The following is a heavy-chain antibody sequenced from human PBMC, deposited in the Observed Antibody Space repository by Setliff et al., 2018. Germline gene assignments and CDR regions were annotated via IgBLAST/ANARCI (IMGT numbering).Heavy chain of an antibody. CDR2: ISSSGGST. CDR1: GFTFSSYA. J-gene: IGHJ4*02. D-gene: IGHD1-7*01. Sequence: QPGGSLRLSCAASGFTFSSYAMSWVRQAPGKGLEWVSAISSSGGSTYYADSVKGRFTISRDNSKNTLYLQMNSLRAEDTAVYYCAKPQVELRWGFESWGQGTPVTVSS. V-gene: IGHV3-23*01. CDR3: AKPQVELRWGFES.